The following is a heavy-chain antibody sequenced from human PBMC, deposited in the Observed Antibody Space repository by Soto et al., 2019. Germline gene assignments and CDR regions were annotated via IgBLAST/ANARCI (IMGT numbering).Heavy chain of an antibody. CDR2: INHSGST. Sequence: PWETLSLTCAVYGGSFSGYYWSWIRQPPGKGLEWIGEINHSGSTNYNPSLKGRVTISVDTSKNQFSLKLSSVTAADTAVYYCARGDTAMVTIDYWGQGTLVTVSS. V-gene: IGHV4-34*01. D-gene: IGHD5-18*01. J-gene: IGHJ4*02. CDR1: GGSFSGYY. CDR3: ARGDTAMVTIDY.